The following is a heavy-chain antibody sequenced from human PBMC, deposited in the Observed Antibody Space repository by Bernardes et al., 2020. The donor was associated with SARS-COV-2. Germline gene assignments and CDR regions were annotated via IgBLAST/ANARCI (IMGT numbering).Heavy chain of an antibody. J-gene: IGHJ4*02. V-gene: IGHV3-23*01. CDR3: AKDVDADIVASFYFDS. CDR1: GFTFNSYA. D-gene: IGHD3-22*01. Sequence: GGSLRLSCAASGFTFNSYAMSWVRQAPGKGLEWVSTISGSAGTTFYADSVKGRFSISRDNSKKTAHLQMNSLRAEDTAVYYCAKDVDADIVASFYFDSWGQGALVTVSS. CDR2: ISGSAGTT.